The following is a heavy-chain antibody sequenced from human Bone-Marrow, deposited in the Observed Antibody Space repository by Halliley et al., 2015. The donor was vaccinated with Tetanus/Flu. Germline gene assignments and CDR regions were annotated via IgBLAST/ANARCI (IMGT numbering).Heavy chain of an antibody. Sequence: SLRLSCTASQFNFNDAWMSWVRQAPGKGLEWVGRLKGKADGGTTDYAAPVKGRFIISRDDSQNVLYLQMKSLKTEDTAIYYCTTATFSGPYSLVDYWGQGTLVTVSS. CDR3: TTATFSGPYSLVDY. CDR2: LKGKADGGTT. J-gene: IGHJ4*02. CDR1: QFNFNDAW. V-gene: IGHV3-15*01. D-gene: IGHD2-15*01.